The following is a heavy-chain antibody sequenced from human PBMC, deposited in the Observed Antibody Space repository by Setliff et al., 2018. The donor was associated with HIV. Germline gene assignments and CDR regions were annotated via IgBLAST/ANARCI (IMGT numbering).Heavy chain of an antibody. CDR2: ISWNGDDL. Sequence: GGSLRLSCAASGFTFSSYAMSWVRQAPGKGLEWVSGISWNGDDLVYADSVKGRFTVSRDNAKNSLYLQMNSLRVEDMALYFCAKGGGKDYWGQGTLVTVSS. J-gene: IGHJ4*02. CDR3: AKGGGKDY. D-gene: IGHD3-16*01. CDR1: GFTFSSYA. V-gene: IGHV3-9*03.